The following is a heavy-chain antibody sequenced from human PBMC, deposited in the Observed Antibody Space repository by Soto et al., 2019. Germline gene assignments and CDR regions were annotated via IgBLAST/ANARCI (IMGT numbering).Heavy chain of an antibody. Sequence: GESLKISCKGSGYRFTNYWIGWVRQMPGKGLEWMGIIYPGDSETRYSPSFQGQVTISADKSISTAYLQWSSLKTSDTAMYYCATYCSSTSCYKSAVDNNWGQGTLVTVSS. CDR1: GYRFTNYW. J-gene: IGHJ4*02. CDR2: IYPGDSET. CDR3: ATYCSSTSCYKSAVDNN. V-gene: IGHV5-51*01. D-gene: IGHD2-2*02.